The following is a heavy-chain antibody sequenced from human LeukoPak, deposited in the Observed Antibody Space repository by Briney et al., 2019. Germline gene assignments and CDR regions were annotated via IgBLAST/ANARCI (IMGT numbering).Heavy chain of an antibody. Sequence: GGSLRLSCAASGFMFSGYAMSWIRQAPGKGLEWVSYISSSRSFTNYADSVKGRFTISRDTAKNSLYLQMNSLRAEDTAVYYCARLRGYSYGLDYWGQGILVTVSS. CDR3: ARLRGYSYGLDY. CDR1: GFMFSGYA. CDR2: ISSSRSFT. V-gene: IGHV3-11*03. D-gene: IGHD5-18*01. J-gene: IGHJ4*02.